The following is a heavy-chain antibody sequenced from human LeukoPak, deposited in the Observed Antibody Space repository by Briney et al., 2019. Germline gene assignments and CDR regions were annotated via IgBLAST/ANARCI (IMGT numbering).Heavy chain of an antibody. CDR1: GFTMSSYA. Sequence: GGSLRLSCAASGFTMSSYAMSWVRQAPGKGLEWVSAISDSGNTYHADSVKGRFTISRDSSKNTLFLQMNRLRPEDAAVYYCAKAPVTTCRGAYCYPFDYWGQGTLVTVSS. CDR3: AKAPVTTCRGAYCYPFDY. CDR2: ISDSGNT. V-gene: IGHV3-23*01. D-gene: IGHD2-21*01. J-gene: IGHJ4*02.